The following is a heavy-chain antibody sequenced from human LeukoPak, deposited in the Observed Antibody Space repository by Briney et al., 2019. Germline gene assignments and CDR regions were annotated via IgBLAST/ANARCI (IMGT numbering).Heavy chain of an antibody. CDR2: INHSGST. Sequence: GSLRLSCAASGFTFNNYGMHWVRQPPGKGLEWIGEINHSGSTNYNPSLKSRVTISVDTSKNQFSLKLSSVTAADTAVYYCARLIDSSRPFDYWGQGTLVTVSS. V-gene: IGHV4-34*01. CDR3: ARLIDSSRPFDY. J-gene: IGHJ4*02. D-gene: IGHD6-19*01. CDR1: GFTFNNYG.